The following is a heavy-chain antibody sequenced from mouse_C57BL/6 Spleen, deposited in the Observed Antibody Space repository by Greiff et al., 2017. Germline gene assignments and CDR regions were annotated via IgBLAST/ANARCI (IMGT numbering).Heavy chain of an antibody. V-gene: IGHV5-17*01. CDR1: GFTFSDYG. CDR3: ASMVTTGYFGV. J-gene: IGHJ1*03. CDR2: ISSGSSTI. D-gene: IGHD2-2*01. Sequence: EVKLMESGGGLVKPGGSLKLSCAASGFTFSDYGMHWVRQAPEQGLEWVAYISSGSSTIYYADTVKGRFTISRDNAKNTLFLQMTSLRSEDTAMYYCASMVTTGYFGVWGTGTTVTVSS.